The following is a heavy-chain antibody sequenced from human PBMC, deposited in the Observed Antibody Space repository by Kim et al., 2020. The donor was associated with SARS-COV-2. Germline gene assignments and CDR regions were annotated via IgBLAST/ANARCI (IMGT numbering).Heavy chain of an antibody. CDR1: GGSISSYY. J-gene: IGHJ6*02. Sequence: SETLSLTCTVSGGSISSYYWSWIRQPPGKGLEWIGYIYYSGSTNYNPSLKSRVTISVDTSKNQFSLKLSSVTAADTAVYYCARDPRRLAVAGTPYYYYYGMDVWGQGTTVTVSS. CDR2: IYYSGST. V-gene: IGHV4-59*01. CDR3: ARDPRRLAVAGTPYYYYYGMDV. D-gene: IGHD6-19*01.